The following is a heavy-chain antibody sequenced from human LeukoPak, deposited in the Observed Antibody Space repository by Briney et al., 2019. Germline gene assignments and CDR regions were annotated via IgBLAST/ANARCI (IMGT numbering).Heavy chain of an antibody. D-gene: IGHD1-26*01. J-gene: IGHJ4*02. V-gene: IGHV3-7*03. CDR1: GFTFSSYW. CDR3: TKSQVGALAYFDY. Sequence: PGGSLRLSCAASGFTFSSYWMNWVRQAPGKGLEWVANIKQDGSEKYYVDSVKGRFTISRGNAKNSLYLQMNSLRVEDTALYYCTKSQVGALAYFDYWGQGTLVTVSS. CDR2: IKQDGSEK.